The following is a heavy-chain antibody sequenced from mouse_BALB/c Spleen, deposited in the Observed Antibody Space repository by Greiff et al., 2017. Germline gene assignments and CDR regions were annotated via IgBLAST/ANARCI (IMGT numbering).Heavy chain of an antibody. CDR1: GFTFSSFG. D-gene: IGHD1-1*01. Sequence: EVKLMESGGGLVQPGGSRKLSCAASGFTFSSFGMHWVRQAPEKGLVWVAYISSGSSTIYYADTVKGRFTISRDNPKNTLFLQMTSLRSEDTAMYYCARNGSSFYFDVWGAGTTVTVSS. V-gene: IGHV5-17*02. CDR2: ISSGSSTI. CDR3: ARNGSSFYFDV. J-gene: IGHJ1*01.